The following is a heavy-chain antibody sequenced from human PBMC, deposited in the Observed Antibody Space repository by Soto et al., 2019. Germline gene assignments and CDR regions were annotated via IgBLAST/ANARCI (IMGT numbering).Heavy chain of an antibody. CDR1: GGSISSSSYY. J-gene: IGHJ6*03. Sequence: SETLSLTCTVSGGSISSSSYYWGWIRQPPGKGLEWIGSIYYSGSTYYNPSLKSRVTLSVDTSKNQFSLKLSSVTAADTAVYYCASLTMVRGYYYYYYMDVWGKGTTVTVSS. V-gene: IGHV4-39*01. D-gene: IGHD3-10*01. CDR3: ASLTMVRGYYYYYYMDV. CDR2: IYYSGST.